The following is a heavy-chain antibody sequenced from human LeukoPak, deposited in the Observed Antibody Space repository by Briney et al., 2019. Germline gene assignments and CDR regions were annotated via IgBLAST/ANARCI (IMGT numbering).Heavy chain of an antibody. D-gene: IGHD2-2*02. CDR3: ARGSASPAAIPFDF. J-gene: IGHJ3*01. V-gene: IGHV4-4*07. CDR2: IYSSGNT. CDR1: GGSISSYF. Sequence: PSETLSLTCTVSGGSISSYFWSWIRQPAGKGLEWIGRIYSSGNTNYNPSLKSRVTMPVDTSKNQFSLKLSSVTAADTAVYYCARGSASPAAIPFDFWGQGTMVTVSS.